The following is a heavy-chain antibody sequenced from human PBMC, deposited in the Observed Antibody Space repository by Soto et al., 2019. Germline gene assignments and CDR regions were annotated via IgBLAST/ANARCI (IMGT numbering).Heavy chain of an antibody. J-gene: IGHJ4*02. CDR3: ARGPHTNVGWPYYFES. CDR1: GFSLANYP. D-gene: IGHD6-19*01. V-gene: IGHV3-48*02. CDR2: SSPRGDTI. Sequence: GGSLRLSCVASGFSLANYPMNWVRQTPGKGLEWISYSSPRGDTIYYADSVEGRFTISRDNARNSLSLHMSSLRDEDSALYYCARGPHTNVGWPYYFESWGQGVPVTVSS.